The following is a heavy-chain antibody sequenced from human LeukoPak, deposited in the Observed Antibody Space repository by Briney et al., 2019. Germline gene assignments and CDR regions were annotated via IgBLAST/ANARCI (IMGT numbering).Heavy chain of an antibody. CDR2: IWSDGTNR. D-gene: IGHD4-11*01. Sequence: PGTSLRLSYAASGFIFSHYGMHWVRQAPGKGLEWVAVIWSDGTNRYYADSVKGRFTINRDDSQKRVFLQMNSLRAEDTAVYYCARDAQRGFDYSNSLQYWGQGALVTVSS. CDR3: ARDAQRGFDYSNSLQY. J-gene: IGHJ4*02. V-gene: IGHV3-33*01. CDR1: GFIFSHYG.